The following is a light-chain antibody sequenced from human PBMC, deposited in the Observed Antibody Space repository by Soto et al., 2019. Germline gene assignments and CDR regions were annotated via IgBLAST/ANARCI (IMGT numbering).Light chain of an antibody. Sequence: SALTQPASVSGSPGQSITISCTGTSSDVGGYNYVSWYQQHPGKAPKFMIYDVSNRPSGVSNRFSGSKSGNAASLTISGLQAEDEADYYCRSYTTSNTRQIVFGTGTRSPS. CDR3: RSYTTSNTRQIV. J-gene: IGLJ1*01. CDR2: DVS. CDR1: SSDVGGYNY. V-gene: IGLV2-14*01.